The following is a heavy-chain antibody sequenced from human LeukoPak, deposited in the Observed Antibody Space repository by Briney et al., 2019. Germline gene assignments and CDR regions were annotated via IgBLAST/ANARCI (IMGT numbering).Heavy chain of an antibody. J-gene: IGHJ6*02. CDR3: ARRYCSSTSCYPGMDV. D-gene: IGHD2-2*01. Sequence: SETLSLTCTVSGGSISSYYWSWIRQPPGKGLEWIGYIYYSGSTNYNPFLKSRVTISVDTSKNQFSLKLSSVTAADTAVYYCARRYCSSTSCYPGMDVWGQGTTVTVSS. V-gene: IGHV4-59*08. CDR2: IYYSGST. CDR1: GGSISSYY.